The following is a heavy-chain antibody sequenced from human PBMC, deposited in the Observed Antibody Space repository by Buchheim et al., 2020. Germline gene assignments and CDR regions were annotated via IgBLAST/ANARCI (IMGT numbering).Heavy chain of an antibody. D-gene: IGHD3-22*01. CDR1: GGYISSYY. Sequence: QVQLQESGPGLVKPSETLSLTCTVSGGYISSYYWSWIRQPPGKGLEYIGYTHYSGSTNATFSLKSRVTISLDRSKNQFSLRLNSVTAADTAVYYCARHEYYDRSGYDYGIDVWGQGTT. CDR3: ARHEYYDRSGYDYGIDV. V-gene: IGHV4-59*08. J-gene: IGHJ6*02. CDR2: THYSGST.